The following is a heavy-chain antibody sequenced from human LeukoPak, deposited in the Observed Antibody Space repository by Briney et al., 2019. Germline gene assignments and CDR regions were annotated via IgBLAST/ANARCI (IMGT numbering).Heavy chain of an antibody. Sequence: GGSLRLSCAASGFTFSSYSMNWVRQAPGKGLERVSYISSSSSTIYYADSVKGRFTISRDNAKNSLYLQMNSLKTDDTAVYYCTTDLRYFDRTGFAFDVWGQGTLVTVSS. CDR3: TTDLRYFDRTGFAFDV. CDR2: ISSSSSTI. D-gene: IGHD3-9*01. J-gene: IGHJ3*01. V-gene: IGHV3-48*01. CDR1: GFTFSSYS.